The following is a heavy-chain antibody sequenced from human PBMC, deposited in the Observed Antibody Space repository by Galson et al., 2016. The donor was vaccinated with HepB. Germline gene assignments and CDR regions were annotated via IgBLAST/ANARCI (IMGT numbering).Heavy chain of an antibody. CDR3: ARALILDTSGYYLYYLDS. V-gene: IGHV2-70*11. Sequence: PALVKPTQTLTLTCTFSGFSLSTKRVSVSWIRQPPGKAPEWLARIDWDGDKYFSTSLKTRLTISRDTSENQVVLTMTNMCPVDTATYYCARALILDTSGYYLYYLDSWGQGTPVTVSS. J-gene: IGHJ4*02. CDR2: IDWDGDK. D-gene: IGHD3-22*01. CDR1: GFSLSTKRVS.